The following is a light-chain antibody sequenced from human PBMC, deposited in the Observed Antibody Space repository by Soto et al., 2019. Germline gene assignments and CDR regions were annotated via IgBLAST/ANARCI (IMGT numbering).Light chain of an antibody. J-gene: IGKJ5*01. CDR2: GAS. V-gene: IGKV3-20*01. CDR3: QQYDNSIT. CDR1: QSVSSNN. Sequence: EIVLTQSPGTLSLSPGETATLSCRASQSVSSNNLAWYHQKPGQTPKLLIYGASSRATGIPHRFSGSGSGTDFTLTISRLEPEDFAVYYCQQYDNSITFGQGTRLEIE.